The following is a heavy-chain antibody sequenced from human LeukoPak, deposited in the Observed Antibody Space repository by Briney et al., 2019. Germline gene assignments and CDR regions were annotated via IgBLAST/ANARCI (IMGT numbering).Heavy chain of an antibody. V-gene: IGHV3-64*01. Sequence: GGSLRLSCAASGFTFSSYAMHWVRQAPGKGLEYVSAISSNGGSTYYANSVKGRFTISRDNSKNTLYLQMGSLRAEDMAVYYCARWDADRGIAAAGRYDYWGQGTLVTVSS. J-gene: IGHJ4*02. CDR3: ARWDADRGIAAAGRYDY. CDR2: ISSNGGST. CDR1: GFTFSSYA. D-gene: IGHD6-13*01.